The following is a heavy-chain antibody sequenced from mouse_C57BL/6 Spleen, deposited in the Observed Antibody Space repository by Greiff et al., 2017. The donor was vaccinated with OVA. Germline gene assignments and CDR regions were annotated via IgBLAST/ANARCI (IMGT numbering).Heavy chain of an antibody. CDR2: IYPGDGDT. J-gene: IGHJ4*01. Sequence: QVQLKESGPELVKPGASVTISCKASGYAFSSSWMNWVKQRPGKGLEWIGRIYPGDGDTKYNGKFKGKATLTADKSASTAYMQLISLTSEDSAVYFCARWKVTTGAMDYWGQGTSVTVSS. CDR3: ARWKVTTGAMDY. CDR1: GYAFSSSW. D-gene: IGHD2-5*01. V-gene: IGHV1-82*01.